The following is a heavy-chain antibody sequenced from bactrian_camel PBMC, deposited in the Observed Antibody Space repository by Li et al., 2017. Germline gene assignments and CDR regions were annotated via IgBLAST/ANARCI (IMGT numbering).Heavy chain of an antibody. CDR1: GSTYFRDY. CDR3: AAAARDTTIATRCLRDFGY. Sequence: HVLLVESGGGSVQAGGTLRLSCAVAGSTYFRDYMAWFRQAPGKEREPVANTQYDGKTNYLDSVKGRFTMSQDNAKSTVYLQMNNLKPEDTAVYYCAAAARDTTIATRCLRDFGYWGQGTQVTVS. J-gene: IGHJ6*01. V-gene: IGHV3S53*01. CDR2: TQYDGKT. D-gene: IGHD4*01.